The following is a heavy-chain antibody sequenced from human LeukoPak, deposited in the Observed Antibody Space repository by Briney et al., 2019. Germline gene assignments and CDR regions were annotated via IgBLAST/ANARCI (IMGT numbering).Heavy chain of an antibody. V-gene: IGHV3-48*02. J-gene: IGHJ4*02. Sequence: TGGSLRLSCAASGFTFSSYWMNWVRQAPGKGLEWVSYITGTSSTIYYADSVKGRFTVSRDNARNSLYLQMNSLRDEDTAVYYCARVLTDSRGWYHFDYWGQGTLVTVSS. D-gene: IGHD6-19*01. CDR1: GFTFSSYW. CDR2: ITGTSSTI. CDR3: ARVLTDSRGWYHFDY.